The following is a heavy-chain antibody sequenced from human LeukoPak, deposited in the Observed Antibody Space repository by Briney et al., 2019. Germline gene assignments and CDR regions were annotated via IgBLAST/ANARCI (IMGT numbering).Heavy chain of an antibody. CDR2: ISSSSSYI. CDR1: GFTFSSYS. V-gene: IGHV3-21*01. Sequence: KTGGSLRLSCAASGFTFSSYSMNWVRQAPGKGLEWVSSISSSSSYIYYADLVKGRFTISRDNAKNSLYLQMNSLRAEDTAVYYCARDKSGYAVGDYYYYGMDVWGQGTTVTVSS. D-gene: IGHD5-12*01. CDR3: ARDKSGYAVGDYYYYGMDV. J-gene: IGHJ6*02.